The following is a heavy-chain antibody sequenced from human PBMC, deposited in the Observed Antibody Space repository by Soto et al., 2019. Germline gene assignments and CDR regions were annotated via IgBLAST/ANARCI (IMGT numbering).Heavy chain of an antibody. Sequence: SVKVSCKASGGTFSSYAISWVRQAPGQGLEWMGGIIPIFGTANYAQKFQGRVTITADKSTSTAYMELSSLRSEDTAVYYCARDKWIAAAGYYYGMDVWGQGTTVTVSS. CDR3: ARDKWIAAAGYYYGMDV. D-gene: IGHD6-13*01. V-gene: IGHV1-69*06. CDR1: GGTFSSYA. J-gene: IGHJ6*02. CDR2: IIPIFGTA.